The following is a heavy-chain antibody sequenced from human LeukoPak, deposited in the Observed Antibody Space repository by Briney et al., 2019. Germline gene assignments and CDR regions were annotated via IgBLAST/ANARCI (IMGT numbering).Heavy chain of an antibody. CDR1: GFTFDDYA. Sequence: GGSLRLSCAASGFTFDDYAMHWVRQAPGKGLEWVSGISWNSGSIGYADSVKGRFTISRDNAKNSLYLQMNSLRAEDTALYYCAKGNVGGGFDYWGQGTLVTVSS. CDR3: AKGNVGGGFDY. D-gene: IGHD3-10*01. CDR2: ISWNSGSI. V-gene: IGHV3-9*01. J-gene: IGHJ4*02.